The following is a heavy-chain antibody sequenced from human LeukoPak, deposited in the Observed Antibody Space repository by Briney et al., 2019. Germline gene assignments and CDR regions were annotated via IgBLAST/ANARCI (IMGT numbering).Heavy chain of an antibody. J-gene: IGHJ4*02. Sequence: SVKVSCKASGGTFSSYAISWVRQAPGQGLEWMGGIIPIFGTANYAQKFQGRVTITADESTSTAYMELRSLRSDDTAVYYCATASEYNWNFVFWGQGTLVTVSS. V-gene: IGHV1-69*13. CDR1: GGTFSSYA. CDR3: ATASEYNWNFVF. D-gene: IGHD1-7*01. CDR2: IIPIFGTA.